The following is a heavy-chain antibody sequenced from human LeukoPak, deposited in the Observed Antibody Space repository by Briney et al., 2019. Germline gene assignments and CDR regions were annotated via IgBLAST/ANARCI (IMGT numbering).Heavy chain of an antibody. CDR1: GYTFTTYW. CDR3: VRHGLGSSWFGFDY. Sequence: GESLKISCKGSGYTFTTYWIGWGRQMPGKGLEWMGIIYPGDSDPRYSPSFKGQVTISADTSISTAYLQWSSLKASDSAMYYCVRHGLGSSWFGFDYWGQGSLVTVSS. CDR2: IYPGDSDP. V-gene: IGHV5-51*01. D-gene: IGHD6-13*01. J-gene: IGHJ4*02.